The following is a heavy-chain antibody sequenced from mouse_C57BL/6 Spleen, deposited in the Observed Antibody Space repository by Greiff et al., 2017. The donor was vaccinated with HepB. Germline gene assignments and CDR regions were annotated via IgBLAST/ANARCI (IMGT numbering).Heavy chain of an antibody. CDR3: ARSHTAQATSAY. CDR2: IDPSDSYT. J-gene: IGHJ2*01. CDR1: GYTFTSYW. Sequence: QVQLQQPGAELVKPGASVKLSCKASGYTFTSYWMQWVKQRPGQGLEWIGEIDPSDSYTNYNQKFKGKATLTVDTSSSTAYMQLSSLTSEDSAVYYCARSHTAQATSAYWGQGTTLTVSS. D-gene: IGHD3-2*02. V-gene: IGHV1-50*01.